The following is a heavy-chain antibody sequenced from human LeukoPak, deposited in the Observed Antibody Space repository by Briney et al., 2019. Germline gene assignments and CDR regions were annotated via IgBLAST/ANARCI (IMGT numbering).Heavy chain of an antibody. Sequence: ASVKGSCKASGGTFSSYAISWVRQAPGQGLEWMGGINTNTGNPTYAQCFIGRFVFSSDTSVNTAYLQISSLKAEDTAVYYCARVVHPYDYESSGLTYDAFDIWGQGTMVTVSS. CDR3: ARVVHPYDYESSGLTYDAFDI. J-gene: IGHJ3*02. V-gene: IGHV7-4-1*02. CDR1: GGTFSSYA. D-gene: IGHD3-22*01. CDR2: INTNTGNP.